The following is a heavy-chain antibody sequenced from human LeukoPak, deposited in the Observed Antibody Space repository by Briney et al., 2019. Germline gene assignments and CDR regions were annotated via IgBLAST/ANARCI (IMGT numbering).Heavy chain of an antibody. CDR3: ARSTDTAMVLDY. J-gene: IGHJ4*02. CDR2: IIPMFGST. D-gene: IGHD5-18*01. V-gene: IGHV1-69*05. Sequence: SVKVSCKASGGSFTNCPFHWVRQAPGQGLEWMGGIIPMFGSTDYAQKFQGRVTMTRDMSTSTVYMELSSLRSEDTAVYYCARSTDTAMVLDYWGQGTLVTVSS. CDR1: GGSFTNCP.